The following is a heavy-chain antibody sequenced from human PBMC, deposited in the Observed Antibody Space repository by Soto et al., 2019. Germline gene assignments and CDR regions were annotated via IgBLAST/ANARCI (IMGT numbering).Heavy chain of an antibody. CDR3: ATDHQSLGDYYYGMDV. J-gene: IGHJ6*02. CDR2: FDPESGEA. D-gene: IGHD6-19*01. Sequence: SLKVSCKVSAYTFIELSVHWVRQAPGKGLEWMARFDPESGEAIYAQKFQGRVTMTEDTSTDTAYMELSSLRSEDTAVYYCATDHQSLGDYYYGMDVWGQGTTVTVSS. CDR1: AYTFIELS. V-gene: IGHV1-24*01.